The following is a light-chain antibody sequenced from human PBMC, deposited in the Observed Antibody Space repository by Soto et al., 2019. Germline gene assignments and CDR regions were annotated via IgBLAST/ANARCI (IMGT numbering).Light chain of an antibody. CDR3: QQYYSYPRT. Sequence: DIILTQSPESLAMSLDERATINCKSSHSVLYSSNNKDYLAWYQQKPGQPPKLLIYWATARQRGVPERFRGSGSGTDFTLTINGLQAEDVAVYYCQQYYSYPRTFGHGTRVEIK. CDR2: WAT. CDR1: HSVLYSSNNKDY. J-gene: IGKJ1*01. V-gene: IGKV4-1*01.